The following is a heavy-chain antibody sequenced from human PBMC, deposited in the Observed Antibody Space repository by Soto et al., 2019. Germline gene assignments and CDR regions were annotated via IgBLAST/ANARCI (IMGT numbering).Heavy chain of an antibody. Sequence: EVQLLESGGGLVQPGGSLRLSCAASGFTFSTYARSWVRQAPGKGLEWVSAISANGQGIYYADSVRGRFTISRDNSKNTIFLHMDSLRAEDTAVYYCAKDRNYPRDQFHYWGQGTLVTVSS. CDR1: GFTFSTYA. J-gene: IGHJ4*02. D-gene: IGHD1-7*01. CDR2: ISANGQGI. CDR3: AKDRNYPRDQFHY. V-gene: IGHV3-23*01.